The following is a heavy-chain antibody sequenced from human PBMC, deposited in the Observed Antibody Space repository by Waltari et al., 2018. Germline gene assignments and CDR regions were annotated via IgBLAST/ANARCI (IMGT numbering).Heavy chain of an antibody. V-gene: IGHV3-7*03. CDR2: IEQDGSEK. Sequence: EVQPVESGGGLVQPGGSLRLSCAASGFTFSAYWMSWVRQAPGKGLGWGPNIEQDGSEKYYVDSVKGRFTISRDNAKNSLYLQMNSLRAEDTAVYYCATSGRHSGNFWGQGTLVTVSS. CDR3: ATSGRHSGNF. CDR1: GFTFSAYW. J-gene: IGHJ4*02. D-gene: IGHD1-26*01.